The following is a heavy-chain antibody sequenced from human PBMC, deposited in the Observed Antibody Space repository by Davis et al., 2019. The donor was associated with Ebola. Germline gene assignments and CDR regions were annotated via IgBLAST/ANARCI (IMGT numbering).Heavy chain of an antibody. CDR1: GFTFSSYA. D-gene: IGHD3-3*01. J-gene: IGHJ4*02. Sequence: PGGSLRLSCAASGFTFSSYAMHWVRQAPGKGLEWVAVISYDGSNKYYADSVKGRFTISRDNSKNTLYLQMNSLRAEDTAVYYCARVEWMTDFDYWGQGTLVTVSS. V-gene: IGHV3-30-3*01. CDR2: ISYDGSNK. CDR3: ARVEWMTDFDY.